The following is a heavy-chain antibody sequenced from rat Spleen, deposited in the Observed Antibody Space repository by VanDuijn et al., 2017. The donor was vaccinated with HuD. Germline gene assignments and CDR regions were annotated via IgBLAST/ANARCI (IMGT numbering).Heavy chain of an antibody. CDR1: GFSLASFH. D-gene: IGHD1-12*03. CDR3: ARDRGITMMVPLMDA. J-gene: IGHJ4*01. V-gene: IGHV2-43*01. CDR2: IWTGGAT. Sequence: QVQLKESGPGLVQPSQTLSLTCTVSGFSLASFHVSWVRQPPGKGLEWMGVIWTGGATAYNSLLKSRLSISRDISKSQVFLKMNSLQTEDTATYYCARDRGITMMVPLMDAWGQGASVTVSS.